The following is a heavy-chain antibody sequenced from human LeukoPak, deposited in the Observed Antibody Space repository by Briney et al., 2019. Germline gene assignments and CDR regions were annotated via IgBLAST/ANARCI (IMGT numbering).Heavy chain of an antibody. CDR1: GYTFTSYD. CDR3: ARGAISEDDAFDI. J-gene: IGHJ3*02. CDR2: MNPNSGNT. Sequence: ASVKVSCKASGYTFTSYDINWVRQATGQGLEWMGWMNPNSGNTGYAQKFQGRVTMTRNTSISTAYMVLSSLRSEDTAVYYCARGAISEDDAFDIWGQGTMVTVSS. V-gene: IGHV1-8*02. D-gene: IGHD3-3*02.